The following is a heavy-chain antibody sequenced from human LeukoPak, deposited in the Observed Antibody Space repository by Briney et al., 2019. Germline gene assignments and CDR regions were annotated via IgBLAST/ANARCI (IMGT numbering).Heavy chain of an antibody. CDR2: IKPNNGDT. J-gene: IGHJ4*02. CDR1: GYTFTSNY. Sequence: ASVKVSCKASGYTFTSNYIHWVRQAPGQGLEWMGRIKPNNGDTSYAQKFQGRVTMTRDTSLSTIYMELNSLRSDDAAVYYCARGYNSGYEYWGQGTLVTVSS. V-gene: IGHV1-2*06. D-gene: IGHD1-14*01. CDR3: ARGYNSGYEY.